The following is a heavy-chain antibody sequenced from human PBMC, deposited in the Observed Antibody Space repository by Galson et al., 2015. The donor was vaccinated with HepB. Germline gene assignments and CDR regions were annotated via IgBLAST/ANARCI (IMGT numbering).Heavy chain of an antibody. Sequence: SLILSCAASGFIFSFYRMNWVRQAPGKGLEWVSCISSGSSTISYADSVKGRFTISRDNAKNSLYLQMNSLRAEDTAVYYCARASINGNNIDYYDMDVWGQGTTVTVSS. CDR1: GFIFSFYR. D-gene: IGHD1/OR15-1a*01. J-gene: IGHJ6*02. V-gene: IGHV3-48*04. CDR3: ARASINGNNIDYYDMDV. CDR2: ISSGSSTI.